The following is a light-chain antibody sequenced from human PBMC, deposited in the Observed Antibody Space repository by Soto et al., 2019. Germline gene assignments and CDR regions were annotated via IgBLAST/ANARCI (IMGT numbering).Light chain of an antibody. Sequence: EIVLSQSPATLSVSPGERVALSCRASQTVRTNLAWYQQKPGQPPRLLIYDASTRATGVPARFSGSGSGTDFPLTMSRLQSEDVAVYFFHQYMQYVKLFGQGAKREIK. V-gene: IGKV3-15*01. CDR1: QTVRTN. CDR2: DAS. J-gene: IGKJ2*01. CDR3: HQYMQYVKL.